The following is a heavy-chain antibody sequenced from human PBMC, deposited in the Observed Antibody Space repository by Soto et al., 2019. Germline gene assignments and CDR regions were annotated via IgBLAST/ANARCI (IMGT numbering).Heavy chain of an antibody. Sequence: SETLSLTCAVYGGSCSGYYWSWIRQPPGKGLEWIGEINHSGSTNYNPSLKSRVTISVDTSKNQFSLKLSSVTAADTAVYYCARGKIKKRYCSSTSCYGYFDYWGQGTLVTVSS. CDR2: INHSGST. CDR1: GGSCSGYY. J-gene: IGHJ4*02. CDR3: ARGKIKKRYCSSTSCYGYFDY. D-gene: IGHD2-2*01. V-gene: IGHV4-34*01.